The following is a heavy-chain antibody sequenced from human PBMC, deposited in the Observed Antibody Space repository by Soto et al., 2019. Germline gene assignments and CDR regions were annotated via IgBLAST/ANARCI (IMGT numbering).Heavy chain of an antibody. J-gene: IGHJ4*02. Sequence: QVQLVESGGGVVQPAMSLRLSCAASGFTFSSYGMHWVRQAPGKGLEWVAGISYDGSNKYYADSVKGRFTISRDNSKNTLYLQMNSLRAEDTAVYYCAKDNSEGGIVVANSFDYWGQGTLVTVSS. CDR3: AKDNSEGGIVVANSFDY. CDR2: ISYDGSNK. V-gene: IGHV3-30*18. D-gene: IGHD3-22*01. CDR1: GFTFSSYG.